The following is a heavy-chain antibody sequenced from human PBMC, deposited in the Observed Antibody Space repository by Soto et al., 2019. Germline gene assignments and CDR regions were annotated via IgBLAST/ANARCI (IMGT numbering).Heavy chain of an antibody. CDR2: IIPIFGTA. Sequence: QVQLVQSGAEVKKPGSSVKVSCKASGGTFSSYAISWVRQAPGQGLEWMGGIIPIFGTANYAQKFQGRVTITADESTSTAYRELSSLRSEDTAVYYCARGLLGPWELRGYFDYWGQGTLVTVSS. V-gene: IGHV1-69*01. J-gene: IGHJ4*02. CDR3: ARGLLGPWELRGYFDY. D-gene: IGHD1-26*01. CDR1: GGTFSSYA.